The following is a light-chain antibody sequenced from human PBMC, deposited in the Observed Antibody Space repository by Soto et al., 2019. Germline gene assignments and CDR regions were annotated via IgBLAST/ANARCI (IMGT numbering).Light chain of an antibody. Sequence: DIVMTQSPATLSVSPGERATLSCRASQSVSSNLAWYQQKPGQAPRLLIYGASTRATGIPARCSGSWSGTEFTLTISSLQSEHFPVYDFQQYNNWPPVTFGQGTKLEIK. CDR3: QQYNNWPPVT. CDR2: GAS. CDR1: QSVSSN. J-gene: IGKJ2*01. V-gene: IGKV3-15*01.